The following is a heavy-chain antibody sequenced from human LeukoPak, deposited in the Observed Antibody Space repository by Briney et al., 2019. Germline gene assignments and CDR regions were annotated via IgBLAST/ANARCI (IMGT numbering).Heavy chain of an antibody. J-gene: IGHJ4*02. V-gene: IGHV3-23*01. Sequence: PGGSLRLSCAASGFTFSSYAMSWVRQAPGKGLEWVSAISGSGGSTYYADSVKGRFTISRDNSKNTLYLRMNSLRAEDTAVYYCAKDPTHIVVVTADYWGQGTLVTVSS. CDR2: ISGSGGST. CDR3: AKDPTHIVVVTADY. D-gene: IGHD2-21*02. CDR1: GFTFSSYA.